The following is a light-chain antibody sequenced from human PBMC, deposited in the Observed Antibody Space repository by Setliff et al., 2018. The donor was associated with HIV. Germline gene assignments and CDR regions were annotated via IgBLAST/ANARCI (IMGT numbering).Light chain of an antibody. CDR1: QNINNW. V-gene: IGKV1-5*03. J-gene: IGKJ1*01. CDR3: QQYANYPWT. Sequence: IQMTQSPSTLSASVGERVTITCRDSQNINNWLAWYQQKPGKGPNLLIYKASSLESGVPSTLSGSGSGTEFTLTISSLQPDDFATYYCQQYANYPWTFGQGTKVDIK. CDR2: KAS.